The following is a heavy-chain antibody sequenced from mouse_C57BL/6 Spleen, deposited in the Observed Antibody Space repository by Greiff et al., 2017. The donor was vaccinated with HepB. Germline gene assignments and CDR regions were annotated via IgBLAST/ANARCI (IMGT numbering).Heavy chain of an antibody. CDR1: GFTFSSYA. D-gene: IGHD1-1*01. Sequence: EVKLVESGEGLVKPGGSLKLSCAASGFTFSSYAMSWVRQTPEKRLEWVAYISSGGDYIYYADTVKGRFTISRDNARNTLYLQMSSLKSEDTAMYYCTRDPQLRGLHYYAMDYWGQGTSVTVSS. CDR3: TRDPQLRGLHYYAMDY. CDR2: ISSGGDYI. V-gene: IGHV5-9-1*02. J-gene: IGHJ4*01.